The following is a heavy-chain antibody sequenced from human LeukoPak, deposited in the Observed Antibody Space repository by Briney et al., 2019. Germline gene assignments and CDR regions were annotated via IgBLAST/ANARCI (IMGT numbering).Heavy chain of an antibody. CDR2: IYYSGST. CDR3: ARAYDSSGYSLDY. J-gene: IGHJ4*02. CDR1: GGSISSGGYY. D-gene: IGHD3-22*01. V-gene: IGHV4-31*03. Sequence: SETLSLTCTVSGGSISSGGYYWSWIRQHPGKGLEWIGYIYYSGSTYYNPSLKSRVTISVDTSKNQFSLKLSSVTAADTAVYYCARAYDSSGYSLDYWGQGTLVTVSS.